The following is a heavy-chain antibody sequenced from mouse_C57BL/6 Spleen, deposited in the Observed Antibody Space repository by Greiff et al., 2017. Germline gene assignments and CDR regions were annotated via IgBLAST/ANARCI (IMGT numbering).Heavy chain of an antibody. J-gene: IGHJ3*01. CDR2: IYPGSGNT. CDR1: GYTFTDYY. Sequence: QVQLQQSGAELVRPGASVKLSCKASGYTFTDYYINWVKQRPGQGLEWIARIYPGSGNTYYNEKFKGKATLTAEKSSSTAYMQLSSLTSEDSAVYFCARDRFAYWGQGTLVTVSA. CDR3: ARDRFAY. V-gene: IGHV1-76*01.